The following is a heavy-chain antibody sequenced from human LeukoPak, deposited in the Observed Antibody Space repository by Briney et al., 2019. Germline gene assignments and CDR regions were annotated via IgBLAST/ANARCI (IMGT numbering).Heavy chain of an antibody. CDR3: AKNRAGYNWYFDL. J-gene: IGHJ2*01. V-gene: IGHV3-23*01. CDR2: ISGGGGST. D-gene: IGHD3-9*01. CDR1: GFTFSSYA. Sequence: GASLRLSCAASGFTFSSYAMSWVRQAPGKGLEWVPAISGGGGSTYYADSVKGRFTISRDSSKNTLYLQMNSLRAEDTAVYYCAKNRAGYNWYFDLWGRGTLVTVSS.